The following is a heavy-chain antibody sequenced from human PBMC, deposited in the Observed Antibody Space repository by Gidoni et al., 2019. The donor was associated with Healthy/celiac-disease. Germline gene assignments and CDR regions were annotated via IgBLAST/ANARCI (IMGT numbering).Heavy chain of an antibody. CDR2: SSGSGGST. D-gene: IGHD3-10*01. J-gene: IGHJ4*02. Sequence: EVQLLESGGGLVQPGGSLRLSCAASGFTFSSYAMSWVRQAPGKGLEWVSASSGSGGSTYYADSVKGRFTISRDNSKNTLYLQMNSLRAEDTAVYYCAADGSGSYGYSWGQGTLVTVSS. CDR1: GFTFSSYA. V-gene: IGHV3-23*01. CDR3: AADGSGSYGYS.